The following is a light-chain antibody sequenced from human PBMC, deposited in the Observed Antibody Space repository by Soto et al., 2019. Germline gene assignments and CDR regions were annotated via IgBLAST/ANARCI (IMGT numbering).Light chain of an antibody. CDR1: QSISYQ. CDR2: DAS. J-gene: IGKJ4*01. V-gene: IGKV3-11*01. Sequence: DIVLTQSPATLSLSPGERATLSCRASQSISYQLGWYQQKPGQPPRLLIYDASGRAPGIPARFSGSGSGTDFTLTINSLEPEDSATYYCQQRDSWPITFGGGTKVEIK. CDR3: QQRDSWPIT.